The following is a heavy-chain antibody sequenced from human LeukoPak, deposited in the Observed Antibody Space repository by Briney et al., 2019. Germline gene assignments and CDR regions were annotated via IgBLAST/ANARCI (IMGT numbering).Heavy chain of an antibody. CDR1: GGSFSGYY. V-gene: IGHV4-34*01. Sequence: SETLSLTCAVYGGSFSGYYWSWIRQPPGKGLEWIGEINHSGSTNYNPSLKSRVTISVDTSKNQFSLKLSSVTAADTAVYYCARRRGSSWPYFDYWGQGTLVTVSS. CDR3: ARRRGSSWPYFDY. D-gene: IGHD6-13*01. J-gene: IGHJ4*02. CDR2: INHSGST.